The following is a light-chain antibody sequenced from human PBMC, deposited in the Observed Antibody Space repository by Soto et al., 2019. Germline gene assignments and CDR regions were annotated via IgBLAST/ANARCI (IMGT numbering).Light chain of an antibody. Sequence: QSALTQPRSVSGSPGQSVTISCTGTSSDVGGYNYVSWYQQHPGKAPKVMIYDVSERSSGVPDRFSGSKSGNTASLTISGLQAEDEADYYCCSYAGSPRDVFGTGTKLTVL. V-gene: IGLV2-11*01. J-gene: IGLJ1*01. CDR1: SSDVGGYNY. CDR3: CSYAGSPRDV. CDR2: DVS.